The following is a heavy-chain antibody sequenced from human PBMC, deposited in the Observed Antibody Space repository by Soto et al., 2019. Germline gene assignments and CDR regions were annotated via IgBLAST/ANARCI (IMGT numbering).Heavy chain of an antibody. CDR1: GAPISSGDYA. CDR2: IYNNGGS. D-gene: IGHD3-16*01. J-gene: IGHJ4*02. V-gene: IGHV4-30-2*01. CDR3: ARGDKNNDYYFDH. Sequence: SETLSLTCVVSGAPISSGDYAWNWVRQPPGKGLEWLGYIYNNGGSYYNPSLKSRVTISLDRSQNHFSLRLNSVTAADTALYFCARGDKNNDYYFDHWGQGALVTVSS.